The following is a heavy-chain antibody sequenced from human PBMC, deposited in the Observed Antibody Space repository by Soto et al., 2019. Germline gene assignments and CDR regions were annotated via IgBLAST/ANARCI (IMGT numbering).Heavy chain of an antibody. CDR3: ARDKSYYYGMDV. CDR2: ISDGGGNT. CDR1: GFPFSSCT. J-gene: IGHJ6*02. V-gene: IGHV3-23*01. Sequence: HPGGSLRLSCAASGFPFSSCTMSWVRQAPGKGLEWVSAISDGGGNTYYADSVKGRFTISRDNSKNTLYLQMNSLRAEDTAVYYCARDKSYYYGMDVWGQGTTVTVSS.